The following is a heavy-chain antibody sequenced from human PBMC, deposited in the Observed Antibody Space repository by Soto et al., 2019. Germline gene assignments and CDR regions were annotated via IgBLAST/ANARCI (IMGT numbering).Heavy chain of an antibody. CDR3: ARDGGSGSYYRGFDP. J-gene: IGHJ5*02. V-gene: IGHV1-69*13. CDR1: GGTFSSYA. D-gene: IGHD3-10*01. CDR2: IIPIFGTA. Sequence: GASVKVSCKASGGTFSSYAISWVRQAPGQGLEWMGGIIPIFGTANYAQKFQGRVTITADESTSTAYMELSSLRSEDTAVYYCARDGGSGSYYRGFDPWGQGTLVTVSS.